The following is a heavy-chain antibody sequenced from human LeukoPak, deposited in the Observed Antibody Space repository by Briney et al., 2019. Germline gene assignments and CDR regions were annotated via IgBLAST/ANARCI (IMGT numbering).Heavy chain of an antibody. CDR3: ARENSSGYDQYYYYYYGMDV. CDR2: ISYDGSNK. Sequence: GGSLRLSCAASGFTFSSYAMHWVRQAPGKGLEWVAVISYDGSNKYYADSVKGRFTISRDNSKNPLYLQMNSLRAEDTAVYYCARENSSGYDQYYYYYYGMDVWGQGTTVTVSS. J-gene: IGHJ6*02. CDR1: GFTFSSYA. V-gene: IGHV3-30-3*01. D-gene: IGHD3-22*01.